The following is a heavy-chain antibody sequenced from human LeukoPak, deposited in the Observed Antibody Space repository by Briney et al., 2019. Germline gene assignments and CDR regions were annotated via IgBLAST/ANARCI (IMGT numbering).Heavy chain of an antibody. Sequence: PGGSLRLSCAASGFTFSSYNMNWVRKAPGKGLEWVSSISGSSSYIYYADSVKGRLTISRGNAKNSLYLQMNSLRAEDTAVYYCARDRIAVAATETSFDYWGQGTLVTVSS. CDR1: GFTFSSYN. V-gene: IGHV3-21*01. D-gene: IGHD6-19*01. J-gene: IGHJ4*02. CDR2: ISGSSSYI. CDR3: ARDRIAVAATETSFDY.